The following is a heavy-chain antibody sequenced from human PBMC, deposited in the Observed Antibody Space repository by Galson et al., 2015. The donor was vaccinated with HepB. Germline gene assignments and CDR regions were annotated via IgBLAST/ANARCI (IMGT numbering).Heavy chain of an antibody. CDR1: GFTFRNYA. D-gene: IGHD2-21*02. CDR2: IIANGHRT. V-gene: IGHV3-23*01. J-gene: IGHJ4*02. CDR3: AKDYADKLMTSETAALFEY. Sequence: SLRLSCADYGFTFRNYAMRWVRQAPGEGLGWGSGIIANGHRTYDADSVNGRFTISRDNSKNTLYLQMNSLRAEDSAVYYCAKDYADKLMTSETAALFEYWGQGALVTVSP.